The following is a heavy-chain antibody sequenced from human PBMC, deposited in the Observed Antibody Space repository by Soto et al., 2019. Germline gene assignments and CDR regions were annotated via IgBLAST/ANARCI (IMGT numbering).Heavy chain of an antibody. V-gene: IGHV3-23*01. CDR3: ARVLMYSSRTRCQRYIGY. J-gene: IGHJ4*02. D-gene: IGHD2-2*01. Sequence: GGSLRLSCADFGFTFSSYAMSWVRQAPGKGLEWVSAISVSGDSTLYADSVKGRFTIYRDNSQNTQYLQMNILTGEDATKNYFARVLMYSSRTRCQRYIGYWGQGKLVTVSS. CDR1: GFTFSSYA. CDR2: ISVSGDST.